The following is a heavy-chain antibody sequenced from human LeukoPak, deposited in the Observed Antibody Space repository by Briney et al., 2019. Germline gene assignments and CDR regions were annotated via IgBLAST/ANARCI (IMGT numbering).Heavy chain of an antibody. D-gene: IGHD2-8*02. CDR3: ARLQVADAFDI. V-gene: IGHV3-66*02. CDR2: VYSSGAT. CDR1: GFTVSSNY. J-gene: IGHJ3*02. Sequence: GGSLRLSCAASGFTVSSNYMSWVRQAPGKGLEWVSVVYSSGATYYADSVKGRFTISRDNSKNTLYLQVNSLRAEDTAVYYCARLQVADAFDIWGQGTMVTVSS.